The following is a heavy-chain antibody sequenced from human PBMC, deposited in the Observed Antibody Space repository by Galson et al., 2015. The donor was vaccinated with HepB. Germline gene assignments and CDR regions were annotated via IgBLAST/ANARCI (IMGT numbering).Heavy chain of an antibody. Sequence: QVQLQESGPGLVKPSETLSLTCTVSGGSISSYYWSWIRQPPGKGLEWIGYIYYSGSTNYNPSLKSRVTISVDTSKNQFSLKLSSVTAADTAVYYCARTMVRGVTSVNWFDPWGQGTLVTVSS. J-gene: IGHJ5*02. CDR3: ARTMVRGVTSVNWFDP. V-gene: IGHV4-59*01. CDR2: IYYSGST. D-gene: IGHD3-10*01. CDR1: GGSISSYY.